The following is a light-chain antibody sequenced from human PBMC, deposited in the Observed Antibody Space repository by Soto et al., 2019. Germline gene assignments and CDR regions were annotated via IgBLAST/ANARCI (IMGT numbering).Light chain of an antibody. CDR3: SSYAGSTLYV. Sequence: QSALTQPPSASGSPGQSVTISCTGTSSDVGGYNYVSWYQQHPGKVPKLMIYEVSKRPSGVPDRFSGSKSGNTASLTVSGLQAEDEADYYCSSYAGSTLYVFGTGTKLTVL. J-gene: IGLJ1*01. V-gene: IGLV2-8*01. CDR2: EVS. CDR1: SSDVGGYNY.